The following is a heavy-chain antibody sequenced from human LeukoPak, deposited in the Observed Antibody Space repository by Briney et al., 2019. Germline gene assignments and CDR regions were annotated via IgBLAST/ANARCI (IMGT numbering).Heavy chain of an antibody. Sequence: SETLSLTCTVSGDSISSSSYYWGWIRQPPGKGLEWIGSIYYGGSTYYNPSLKSRVTISVDTSKNQFSLKLSSVTAADTAVYYCARLYDFWSGSRFDIWGQGTMVTVSS. CDR2: IYYGGST. J-gene: IGHJ3*02. V-gene: IGHV4-39*01. CDR3: ARLYDFWSGSRFDI. D-gene: IGHD3-3*01. CDR1: GDSISSSSYY.